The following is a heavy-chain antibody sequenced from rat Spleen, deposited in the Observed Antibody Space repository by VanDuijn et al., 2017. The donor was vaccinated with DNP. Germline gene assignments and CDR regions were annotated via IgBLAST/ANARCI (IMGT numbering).Heavy chain of an antibody. CDR1: GYSITSCCR. D-gene: IGHD1-6*01. V-gene: IGHV3-3*01. CDR3: TRGDILRSFDY. CDR2: INSAGSM. J-gene: IGHJ2*01. Sequence: VQLQESGPGLVEPSQSLSLTCSVTGYSITSCCRWTWIRKFPGHKLEWMGYINSAGSMEYNPSLKGRISITSDTSKNQFFLQVNSVTTDDTATYYCTRGDILRSFDYWGQGVMVTVSS.